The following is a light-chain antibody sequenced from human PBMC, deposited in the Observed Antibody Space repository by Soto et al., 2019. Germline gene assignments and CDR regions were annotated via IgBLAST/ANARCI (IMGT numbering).Light chain of an antibody. V-gene: IGLV2-8*01. J-gene: IGLJ1*01. CDR3: SSYAGSNNFGV. CDR2: EVS. Sequence: SVLNQPPSGSGSPGQSVTISCPGTSSDVGGYNYVSWYQQHPGKAPKLMIYEVSKRPSGVPDRFSGSKSGNTASLTVSGLQAEDEADYYCSSYAGSNNFGVFGTGTKVTGL. CDR1: SSDVGGYNY.